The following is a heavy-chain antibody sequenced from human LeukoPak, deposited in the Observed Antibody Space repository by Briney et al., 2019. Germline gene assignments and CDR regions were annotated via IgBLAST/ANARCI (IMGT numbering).Heavy chain of an antibody. CDR2: ISWNSGSI. CDR1: GFTFDDYA. D-gene: IGHD3-3*01. CDR3: AKGGFLEWLLPFDY. J-gene: IGHJ4*02. Sequence: GGSLRLSCAASGFTFDDYAMHWVRQAPGKGLEWVSGISWNSGSIGYADSVKGRFTISRDNAKNSLYLQMNSLRAEDTALYYCAKGGFLEWLLPFDYWGQGTLVTVSS. V-gene: IGHV3-9*01.